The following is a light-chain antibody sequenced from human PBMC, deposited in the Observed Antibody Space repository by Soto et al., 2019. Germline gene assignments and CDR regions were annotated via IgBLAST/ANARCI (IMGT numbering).Light chain of an antibody. V-gene: IGKV3-15*01. Sequence: EIAMTQSPAPLSVSPGQRATLSCRASQNVNSNLAWYQQKPGHAPSLLMYNVSTRATGFPARFSGSGSGTEFTLTISSLQSEDSAIYYCQQYNTLNTFGQGTKLEIK. CDR3: QQYNTLNT. J-gene: IGKJ2*01. CDR1: QNVNSN. CDR2: NVS.